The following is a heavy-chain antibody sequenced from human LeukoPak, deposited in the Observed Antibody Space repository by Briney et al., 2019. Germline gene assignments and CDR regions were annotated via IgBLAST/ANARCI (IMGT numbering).Heavy chain of an antibody. D-gene: IGHD3-10*01. CDR1: GYTFTSYD. CDR2: MNPNSGNT. V-gene: IGHV1-8*01. J-gene: IGHJ3*02. CDR3: YGSGSYYPYDAFDI. Sequence: ASVKVSCKASGYTFTSYDINWVRQATGQGLEWMGWMNPNSGNTGYAQKFQGRVTMTRNTSISTAYMELSSLRSEDTAVYYCYGSGSYYPYDAFDIWGQGTMVTVSS.